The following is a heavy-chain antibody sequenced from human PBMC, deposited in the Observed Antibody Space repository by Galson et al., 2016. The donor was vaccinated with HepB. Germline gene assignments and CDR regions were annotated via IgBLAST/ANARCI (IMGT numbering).Heavy chain of an antibody. J-gene: IGHJ5*02. V-gene: IGHV1-18*01. CDR1: GYTFTNYG. CDR2: ISAHNGDI. Sequence: SVKVSCKASGYTFTNYGVSWVRQAPGQGLEWMGWISAHNGDIRFAQKFQGRVSLTTDISTNTAYMEMRSLRSDDTAIYYCARDRGPYNWLDPWGQGTLVIVSS. D-gene: IGHD3-10*01. CDR3: ARDRGPYNWLDP.